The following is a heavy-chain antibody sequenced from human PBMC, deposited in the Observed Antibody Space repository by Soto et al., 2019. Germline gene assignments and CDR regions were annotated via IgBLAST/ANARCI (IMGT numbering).Heavy chain of an antibody. V-gene: IGHV1-18*01. Sequence: GASVKVSCKASGYTFTSYGISWVRQAPGQGLEWMGWISAYNGNTNYAQKLQGRVTMTTDTSTSTAYMEPRSLRSDDTAVYYCARMQGRSWYYYDSSGYPPFDYWGQGTLVTVSS. D-gene: IGHD3-22*01. CDR3: ARMQGRSWYYYDSSGYPPFDY. CDR2: ISAYNGNT. CDR1: GYTFTSYG. J-gene: IGHJ4*02.